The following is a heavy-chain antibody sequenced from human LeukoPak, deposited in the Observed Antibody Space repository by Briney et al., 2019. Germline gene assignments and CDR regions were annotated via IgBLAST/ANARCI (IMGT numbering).Heavy chain of an antibody. CDR2: INSDGMRT. CDR3: VRDRAVSPFPPDAFDM. CDR1: EFTVSSNY. J-gene: IGHJ3*02. V-gene: IGHV3-74*01. Sequence: GGSLRLSCAASEFTVSSNYMSWFRRAPGKGLVWVSRINSDGMRTKYADSVKGRFTISRDNAKNTLYLQMNSPSAEDTAVYYCVRDRAVSPFPPDAFDMWGQGTMVTVAS. D-gene: IGHD4-17*01.